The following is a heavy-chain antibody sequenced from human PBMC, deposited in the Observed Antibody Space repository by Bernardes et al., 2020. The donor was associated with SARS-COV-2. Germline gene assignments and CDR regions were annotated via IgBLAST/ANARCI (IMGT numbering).Heavy chain of an antibody. V-gene: IGHV3-23*01. Sequence: GCSLRLSCAPSEFTFRSYAMSWVRQAPGKGLEWVSTISGSDGSTYYADSVKGRFTISRDKPKNTLYLQLSSLRADDTAVYYCAKGVAASTYYFDYWGQGTLVIVSS. CDR3: AKGVAASTYYFDY. CDR2: ISGSDGST. J-gene: IGHJ4*02. CDR1: EFTFRSYA. D-gene: IGHD6-13*01.